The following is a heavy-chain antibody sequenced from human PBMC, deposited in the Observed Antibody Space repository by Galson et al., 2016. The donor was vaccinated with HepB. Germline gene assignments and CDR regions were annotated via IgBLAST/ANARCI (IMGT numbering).Heavy chain of an antibody. J-gene: IGHJ4*02. Sequence: TLSLTCTVSGGSINSGGYYWTWVRQHPGKGLEWIAYILYSGSTYYSPSLKSRLTISVDTSKNQFSLKLSSVTAADSAVYYCARGKYYFDSSGPPDYWGQGTRVTVSS. CDR1: GGSINSGGYY. CDR2: ILYSGST. D-gene: IGHD3-22*01. V-gene: IGHV4-31*03. CDR3: ARGKYYFDSSGPPDY.